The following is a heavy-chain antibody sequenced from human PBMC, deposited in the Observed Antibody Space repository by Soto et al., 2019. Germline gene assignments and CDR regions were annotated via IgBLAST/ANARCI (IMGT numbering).Heavy chain of an antibody. J-gene: IGHJ3*02. CDR1: GFTFSDYY. V-gene: IGHV3-11*01. Sequence: GGLRLSCAASGFTFSDYYMSWIRQAPGKGLEWVSYISSSGSTIYYADSVKGRFTISRDNAKNSLYLQMNSLRAEDTAVYYCARMYRYYDSSGYLDAFDIWGQGTMVTVSS. D-gene: IGHD3-22*01. CDR2: ISSSGSTI. CDR3: ARMYRYYDSSGYLDAFDI.